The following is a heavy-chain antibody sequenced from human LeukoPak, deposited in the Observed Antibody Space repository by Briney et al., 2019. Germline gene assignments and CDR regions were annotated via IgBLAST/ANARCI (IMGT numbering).Heavy chain of an antibody. V-gene: IGHV4-4*02. CDR3: ARAGYSSGWYGMGSFDY. Sequence: PSETLSLTCAVSGGSISSSNWWSWVRQPPGKGLGWIGEIYHSGSTNYNPSLKSRVTISVDKSKNQFSLKLSSVTAADTAVYYCARAGYSSGWYGMGSFDYWGQGTLVTVSS. CDR2: IYHSGST. J-gene: IGHJ4*02. D-gene: IGHD6-19*01. CDR1: GGSISSSNW.